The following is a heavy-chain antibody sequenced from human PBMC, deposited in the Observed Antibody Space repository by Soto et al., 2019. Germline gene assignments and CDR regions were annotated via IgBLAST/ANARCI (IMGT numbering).Heavy chain of an antibody. CDR2: ISAYNGNT. J-gene: IGHJ5*02. D-gene: IGHD2-15*01. CDR1: GYTFTSYG. Sequence: GASVKVSCKASGYTFTSYGISWVRQAPGQGLEWMGWISAYNGNTNYAQKLQGRVTMTTDTSTSTAYMELRSLRSDDTAVYYCARDLNPVVVVAASGFDPWGQGTLVTVSS. CDR3: ARDLNPVVVVAASGFDP. V-gene: IGHV1-18*01.